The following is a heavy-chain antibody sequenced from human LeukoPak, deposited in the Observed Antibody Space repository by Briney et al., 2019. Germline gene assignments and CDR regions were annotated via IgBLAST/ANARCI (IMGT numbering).Heavy chain of an antibody. CDR2: ISYEGSNK. V-gene: IGHV3-30*04. D-gene: IGHD5-18*01. Sequence: GGSLRLSCAASGFTFSSYAMHWVRQAPGKGLEWVAVISYEGSNKYYADSVKGRFTISRDNSKNTLYLQMNSLRAEDTAVYYCARDLGVDTAMVLDYWGQGTLVTVSS. CDR3: ARDLGVDTAMVLDY. J-gene: IGHJ4*02. CDR1: GFTFSSYA.